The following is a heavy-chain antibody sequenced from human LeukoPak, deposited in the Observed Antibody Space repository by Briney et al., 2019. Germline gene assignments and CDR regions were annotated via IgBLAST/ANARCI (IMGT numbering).Heavy chain of an antibody. CDR3: AKDQRYYFDY. J-gene: IGHJ4*02. D-gene: IGHD6-25*01. CDR2: ISDTGGST. Sequence: GGSLRLSCAASGFSFSGYGMTWVRQAPGKGLEWVSTISDTGGSTYYADSVKGRFTVSRDNSKNTLFLQMNSLRAEDTAVYYCAKDQRYYFDYWGQGTLVTVSS. V-gene: IGHV3-23*01. CDR1: GFSFSGYG.